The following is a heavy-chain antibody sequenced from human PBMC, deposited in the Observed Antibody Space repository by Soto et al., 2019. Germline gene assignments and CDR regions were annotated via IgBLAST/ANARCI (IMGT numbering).Heavy chain of an antibody. D-gene: IGHD2-2*01. Sequence: ASVKVSCRTSGYSFTSYGISWVRQAPGQGPEWMGWISGYNGNTNYAQKFQGRVTMTTDTSTGTAYMELRSLRSDDTAVYYCARDSSKYQLLKKGWFDPWGQGTLVTVSS. CDR3: ARDSSKYQLLKKGWFDP. CDR1: GYSFTSYG. V-gene: IGHV1-18*01. CDR2: ISGYNGNT. J-gene: IGHJ5*02.